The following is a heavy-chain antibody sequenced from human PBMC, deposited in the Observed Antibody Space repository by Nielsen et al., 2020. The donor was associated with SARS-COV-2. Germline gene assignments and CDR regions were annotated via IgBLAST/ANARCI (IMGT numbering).Heavy chain of an antibody. D-gene: IGHD3-22*01. J-gene: IGHJ4*02. V-gene: IGHV3-15*01. CDR1: GFTVSSNY. CDR2: IKSKTDGGTT. Sequence: GGSLRLSCAASGFTVSSNYMSWVRQAPGKGLEWVGRIKSKTDGGTTDYAAPVKGRFSISRDDSKNTLYLQMNSLITEDTAVYFCTTYYDSSGYYLFDFWGQGTLVTVSS. CDR3: TTYYDSSGYYLFDF.